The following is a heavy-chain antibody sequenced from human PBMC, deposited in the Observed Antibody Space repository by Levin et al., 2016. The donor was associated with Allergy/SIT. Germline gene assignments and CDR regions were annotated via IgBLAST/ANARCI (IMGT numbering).Heavy chain of an antibody. V-gene: IGHV4-30-2*01. CDR1: GGSIISSGYS. D-gene: IGHD4-17*01. CDR3: ARVDGDWYFDY. CDR2: IYHSGST. Sequence: SETLSLTCAVSGGSIISSGYSWSWVRQTPEKGLEWIGYIYHSGSTYYNPSLKSRVTISVDNSKNQFSLNMNSVTAADTAVYYCARVDGDWYFDYWGQGTLVTVSS. J-gene: IGHJ4*02.